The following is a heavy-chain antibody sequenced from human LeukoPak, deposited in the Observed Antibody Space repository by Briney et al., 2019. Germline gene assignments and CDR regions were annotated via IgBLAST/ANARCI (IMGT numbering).Heavy chain of an antibody. D-gene: IGHD6-13*01. CDR1: GYSFTSYW. V-gene: IGHV5-51*01. J-gene: IGHJ4*02. CDR2: IYPCHSHT. Sequence: GASLMISSKGSGYSFTSYWICWVRQMPGKGLGLVGIIYPCHSHTRYSPAFQGHVTIPAHKSISTAYLEWSSLKAADTSMYYCALYRSSWHRGDYWGQGTLVSVSS. CDR3: ALYRSSWHRGDY.